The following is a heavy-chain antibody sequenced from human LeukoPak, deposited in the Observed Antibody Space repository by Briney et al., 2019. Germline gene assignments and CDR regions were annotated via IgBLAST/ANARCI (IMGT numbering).Heavy chain of an antibody. CDR2: FDPEDGET. CDR1: GGTFSSYA. CDR3: ATVSSGYYSH. V-gene: IGHV1-24*01. D-gene: IGHD3-22*01. Sequence: ASVKVSCKASGGTFSSYAISWVRQAPGKGLEWMGGFDPEDGETIYAQKFQGRVTMTEDTSTDTAYMELSSLRSEDTAVYYCATVSSGYYSHWGQGTLVTVSS. J-gene: IGHJ4*02.